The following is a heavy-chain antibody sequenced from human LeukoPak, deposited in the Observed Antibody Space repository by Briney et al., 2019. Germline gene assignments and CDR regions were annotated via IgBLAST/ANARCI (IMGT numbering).Heavy chain of an antibody. V-gene: IGHV4-59*12. CDR1: GGSIGTNY. D-gene: IGHD3-22*01. J-gene: IGHJ4*02. CDR3: ARDSYYYDSSGYY. CDR2: IYYTGAT. Sequence: SETLSLTCTVSGGSIGTNYWTWIRQPPGKGLEYIGYIYYTGATNYNPSLKSRVTISVDTSKNQFSLRLSSVTATDTAVYYCARDSYYYDSSGYYWGQGTLVTVSS.